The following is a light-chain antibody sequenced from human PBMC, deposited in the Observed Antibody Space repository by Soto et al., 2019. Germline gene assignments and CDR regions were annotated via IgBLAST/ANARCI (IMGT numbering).Light chain of an antibody. CDR2: WAS. Sequence: DIVMTQSPDSLAVSLGERATINCKSSQSLLYSSNNKNYVAWYQHKPGQPPKLLIYWASTRESGVPDRFSGSGSGADFTLTISSLQAEDVAVYFGQQYYTTSWTFGQGTKVEIK. CDR1: QSLLYSSNNKNY. CDR3: QQYYTTSWT. V-gene: IGKV4-1*01. J-gene: IGKJ1*01.